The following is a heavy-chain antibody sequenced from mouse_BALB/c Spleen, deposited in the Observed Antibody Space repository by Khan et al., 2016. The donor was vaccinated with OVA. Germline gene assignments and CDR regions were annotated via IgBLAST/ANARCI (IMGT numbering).Heavy chain of an antibody. CDR1: GFSLSRYS. CDR2: IWGGGSI. D-gene: IGHD1-1*01. CDR3: VRNQYGGGYWYFDV. J-gene: IGHJ1*01. Sequence: QVQLKQSGPGLVAPSQSLSITCTVTGFSLSRYSIHWVRQPPGKGLEWLGMIWGGGSIDYNSALKSRLSISKDNSKSQVFLKMNSLQTDDTAMYXWVRNQYGGGYWYFDVWGAGTTVTVSS. V-gene: IGHV2-6-4*01.